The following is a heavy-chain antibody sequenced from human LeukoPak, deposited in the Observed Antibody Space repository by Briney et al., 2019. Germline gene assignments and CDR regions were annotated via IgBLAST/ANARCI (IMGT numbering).Heavy chain of an antibody. J-gene: IGHJ3*02. V-gene: IGHV4-39*02. Sequence: SETLSLTSTVSGGSISSSTYCCAWIRQPPGKGLEWIGSIFCGGSTYYIPSLKSRVTISVDTSKNQFSLKLSSVTAADTAVYYCARDDIRSSGSYGRDAFDIWGQGTKVTVSS. CDR3: ARDDIRSSGSYGRDAFDI. CDR1: GGSISSSTYC. CDR2: IFCGGST. D-gene: IGHD6-19*01.